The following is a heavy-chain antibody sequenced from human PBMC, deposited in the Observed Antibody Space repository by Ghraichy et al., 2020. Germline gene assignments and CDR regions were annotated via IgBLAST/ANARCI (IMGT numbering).Heavy chain of an antibody. D-gene: IGHD6-19*01. CDR3: ARVRAVAAYDAFDI. CDR2: ISSSSSTI. CDR1: GCTFSGYS. J-gene: IGHJ3*02. V-gene: IGHV3-48*02. Sequence: GGSLRLSCAASGCTFSGYSMNWVRQAPGKGLEWVSYISSSSSTIYYADSVKGRFTISRDNAKNSLYLQMNSLRDEDTAVYYCARVRAVAAYDAFDICGQGTMVTVSS.